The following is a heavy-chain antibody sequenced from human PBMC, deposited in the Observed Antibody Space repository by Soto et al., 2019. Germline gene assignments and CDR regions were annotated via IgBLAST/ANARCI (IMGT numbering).Heavy chain of an antibody. CDR2: IYHSGST. J-gene: IGHJ4*02. V-gene: IGHV4-4*02. CDR1: GGSISSSNW. Sequence: PSETLSLTCAVSGGSISSSNWWSWVRQPPGKGLEWIGEIYHSGSTNYNPSLKSRVTISVDKSKNQFSLKLSSVTAADTAVYYCARDGIAAAGLPYFDYWGQGTLVTVSS. CDR3: ARDGIAAAGLPYFDY. D-gene: IGHD6-13*01.